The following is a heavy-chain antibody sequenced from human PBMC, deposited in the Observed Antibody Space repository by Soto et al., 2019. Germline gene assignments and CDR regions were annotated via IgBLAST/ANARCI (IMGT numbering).Heavy chain of an antibody. V-gene: IGHV1-69*13. CDR2: IIPIFGTA. Sequence: SVKVSCKASGGTFSIYAISLVRQAPRQGLEWMGGIIPIFGTANYAQKFQGRVTITADESTSTAYMELSSLRSEDTAVYYCARGYCSSTSSESGTYYYYGMDVWGQGTTVTVSS. CDR1: GGTFSIYA. D-gene: IGHD2-2*01. CDR3: ARGYCSSTSSESGTYYYYGMDV. J-gene: IGHJ6*02.